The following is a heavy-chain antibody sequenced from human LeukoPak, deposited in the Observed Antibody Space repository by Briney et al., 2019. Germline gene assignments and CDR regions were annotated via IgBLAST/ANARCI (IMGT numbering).Heavy chain of an antibody. Sequence: GESLKISCKGSGYSFTRYWIGWVRQMPGKGLEWMGIIYPGDSDTRYSPSFQGQVTISADKSISSAYLQWSSLKASDTAMYYCARQYYYDSSGYFTDYDAFGIWGQGTMVTVSS. J-gene: IGHJ3*02. CDR3: ARQYYYDSSGYFTDYDAFGI. CDR1: GYSFTRYW. V-gene: IGHV5-51*01. CDR2: IYPGDSDT. D-gene: IGHD3-22*01.